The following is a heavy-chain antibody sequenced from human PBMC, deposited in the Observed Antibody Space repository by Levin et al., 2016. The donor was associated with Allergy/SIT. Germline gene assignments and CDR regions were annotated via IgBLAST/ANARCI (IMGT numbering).Heavy chain of an antibody. V-gene: IGHV3-66*01. CDR1: GFTVSSNY. Sequence: GESLKISCAASGFTVSSNYMGWVRQAPGKGLEWVSVTHSGGNTDYADSVKGRFTISRDNSKNTLYLQMNTLRAEDTAVYYCARDTYFYAMDVWGQGTTVTVSS. CDR3: ARDTYFYAMDV. J-gene: IGHJ6*02. CDR2: THSGGNT.